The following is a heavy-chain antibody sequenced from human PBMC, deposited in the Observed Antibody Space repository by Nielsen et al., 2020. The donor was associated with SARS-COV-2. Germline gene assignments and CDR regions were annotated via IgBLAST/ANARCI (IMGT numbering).Heavy chain of an antibody. Sequence: SETLSLTCTVSGYSISSGYYWGWIRQPPGKGLEWIGSIYHSGSTYYNPSLKSRVTISVDTSKNQFSLRLSSVTAADTAVYYCARDRGSSGYYYIVYWGQGALVTVSS. J-gene: IGHJ4*02. CDR1: GYSISSGYY. V-gene: IGHV4-38-2*02. CDR3: ARDRGSSGYYYIVY. CDR2: IYHSGST. D-gene: IGHD3-22*01.